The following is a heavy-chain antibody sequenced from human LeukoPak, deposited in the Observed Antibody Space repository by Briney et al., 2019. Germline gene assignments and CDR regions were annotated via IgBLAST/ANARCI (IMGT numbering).Heavy chain of an antibody. D-gene: IGHD2-2*01. CDR2: INPNSGGT. J-gene: IGHJ3*02. Sequence: GASVKVSCKASGYTFTGYYMHRVRQAPGQGLEWMGWINPNSGGTNYAQKFQGRVTMTRDTSISTAYMELNRLRSDDTAVYYCARADCSTTSCLDAFDIWGQGTMVTVSS. CDR1: GYTFTGYY. V-gene: IGHV1-2*02. CDR3: ARADCSTTSCLDAFDI.